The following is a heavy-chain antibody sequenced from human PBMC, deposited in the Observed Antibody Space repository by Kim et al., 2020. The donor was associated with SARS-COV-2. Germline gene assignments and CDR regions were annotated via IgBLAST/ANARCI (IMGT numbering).Heavy chain of an antibody. D-gene: IGHD5-18*01. Sequence: GGSLRLSCAASGFTFSSYSMNWVRQAPGKGLEWVSSISSSSYIYYADSVKGRFTISRDNAKNSLYLQMNSLRAEDTAVYYCARDQGGYSYGLGFDPWGQGTLVTVSS. V-gene: IGHV3-21*01. CDR3: ARDQGGYSYGLGFDP. CDR1: GFTFSSYS. J-gene: IGHJ5*02. CDR2: ISSSSYI.